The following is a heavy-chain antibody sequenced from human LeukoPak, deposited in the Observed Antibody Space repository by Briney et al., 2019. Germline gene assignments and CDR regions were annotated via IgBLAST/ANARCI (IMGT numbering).Heavy chain of an antibody. D-gene: IGHD3-10*01. CDR3: ARGSLVHYYGSGSYHNRAGFDY. Sequence: GGSLRLSCAASGFTFSSYEMNWVRQAPGKGLEWVSYISSSGSTIYYADSVKGRFTISRDSAKNSLYLQMNSLRAEDTAVYYCARGSLVHYYGSGSYHNRAGFDYWGQGTLVTVSS. CDR1: GFTFSSYE. V-gene: IGHV3-48*03. J-gene: IGHJ4*02. CDR2: ISSSGSTI.